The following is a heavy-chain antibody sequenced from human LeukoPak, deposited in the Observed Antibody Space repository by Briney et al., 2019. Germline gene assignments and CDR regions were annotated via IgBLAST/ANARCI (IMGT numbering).Heavy chain of an antibody. CDR2: ISGSGGST. V-gene: IGHV3-23*01. J-gene: IGHJ4*02. D-gene: IGHD1-26*01. CDR3: AKEVGATYY. Sequence: GGSLRLSCAASGFKFSNYWMICVRQAPGKGLEWVSAISGSGGSTYYADSVKGRFTISRDNSKNTLYLQMNSLRAEDTAVYYCAKEVGATYYWGQGTLVTVSS. CDR1: GFKFSNYW.